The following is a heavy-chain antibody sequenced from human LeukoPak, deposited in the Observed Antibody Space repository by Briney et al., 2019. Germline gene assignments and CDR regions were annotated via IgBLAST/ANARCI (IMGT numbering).Heavy chain of an antibody. J-gene: IGHJ4*02. CDR3: AKERRDGYRNHFDY. CDR2: IWYDGSNK. D-gene: IGHD5-24*01. CDR1: GYTFTSYG. Sequence: SCKASGYTFTSYGISWVRQAPGQGLEWVAVIWYDGSNKYYADSVKGRFTISRDNSKNTLYLQMNSLRAEDTAVYYCAKERRDGYRNHFDYWGQGTLVTVSS. V-gene: IGHV3-33*06.